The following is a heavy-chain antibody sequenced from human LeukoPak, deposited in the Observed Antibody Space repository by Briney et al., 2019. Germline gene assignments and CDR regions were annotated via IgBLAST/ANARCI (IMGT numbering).Heavy chain of an antibody. CDR3: AKDGREKRMGATRGGFIDY. J-gene: IGHJ4*02. CDR2: ISGSGGST. D-gene: IGHD1-26*01. V-gene: IGHV3-23*01. CDR1: GFTFSSYA. Sequence: GGSLRLSCAASGFTFSSYAMSWVRQAPGKGLEWVSAISGSGGSTYYADSVKGRFTISRDNSKNTLYLQMNSLRAEDTAVYYCAKDGREKRMGATRGGFIDYWGQGTLVTVSS.